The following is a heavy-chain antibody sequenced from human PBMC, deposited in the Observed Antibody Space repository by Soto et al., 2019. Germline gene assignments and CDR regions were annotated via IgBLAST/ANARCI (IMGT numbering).Heavy chain of an antibody. CDR2: IFYSGRT. CDR1: GDSISSNY. CDR3: ARVGYSYGIDY. Sequence: QVQLQESGPGLVKPSETLSLTCTVSGDSISSNYCSWIRQPPGKRLEWIGYIFYSGRTNYNPSLKSRVSISVDTSKNQFSLKLSSVTAADTAVYFCARVGYSYGIDYWGQGTLITVSS. D-gene: IGHD5-18*01. J-gene: IGHJ4*02. V-gene: IGHV4-59*01.